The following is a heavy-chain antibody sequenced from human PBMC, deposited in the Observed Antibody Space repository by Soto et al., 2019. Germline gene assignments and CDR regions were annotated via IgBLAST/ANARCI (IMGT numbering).Heavy chain of an antibody. CDR3: AKDVSFGAYYYDSSGYPDAFDI. J-gene: IGHJ3*02. V-gene: IGHV3-23*01. D-gene: IGHD3-22*01. Sequence: GGSLRLSCAASAFTFSSYAMSWVRQAPGKGLEWVSTVSGSGGSTYYADSVKGRFTISRDNSKNTLYLQMNSLRAEDTAVYYCAKDVSFGAYYYDSSGYPDAFDIWGQGTMVTVSS. CDR2: VSGSGGST. CDR1: AFTFSSYA.